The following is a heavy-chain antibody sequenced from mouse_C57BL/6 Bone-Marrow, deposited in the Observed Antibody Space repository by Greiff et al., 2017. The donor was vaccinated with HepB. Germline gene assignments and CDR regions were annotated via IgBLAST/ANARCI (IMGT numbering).Heavy chain of an antibody. V-gene: IGHV5-9-1*02. D-gene: IGHD2-3*01. CDR1: GFTFSSYA. J-gene: IGHJ3*01. CDR3: TSFPYDGYSPWFAY. CDR2: ISSGGDYI. Sequence: EVKLVESGEGLVKPGGSLKLSCAASGFTFSSYAMSWVRQTPEKRLEWVAYISSGGDYIYYADTVKGRFTISRDNARNALYLQMSSLKSEDTAMYYCTSFPYDGYSPWFAYWGQGTLVTVSA.